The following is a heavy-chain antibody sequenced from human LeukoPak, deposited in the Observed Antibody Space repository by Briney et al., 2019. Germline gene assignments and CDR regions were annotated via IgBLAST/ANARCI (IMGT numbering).Heavy chain of an antibody. CDR2: IYYSGST. CDR3: ARSYYDPLRMDV. CDR1: GGSISSSSYY. J-gene: IGHJ6*02. V-gene: IGHV4-39*07. Sequence: PSETLSLACTVSGGSISSSSYYWGWIRQPPGKGLEWIGSIYYSGSTNYNPSLKSRVTISVDTSKNQFSLKLSSVTAADTAVYYCARSYYDPLRMDVWGQGTTVTVSS. D-gene: IGHD3-3*01.